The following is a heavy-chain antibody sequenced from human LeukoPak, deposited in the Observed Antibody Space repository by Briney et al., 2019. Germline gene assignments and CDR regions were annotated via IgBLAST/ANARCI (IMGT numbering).Heavy chain of an antibody. CDR2: IYYSGGS. D-gene: IGHD6-19*01. Sequence: SETLSLTCTVSGGSISRSSYYWGWIRQPPGKGLEWIGSIYYSGGSYYNPSLKSRVTISVDTSKNQFSLKLSSVTAADTAVYYCARPYSSGWYPFQHWGQGTLVTVSS. J-gene: IGHJ1*01. CDR3: ARPYSSGWYPFQH. CDR1: GGSISRSSYY. V-gene: IGHV4-39*01.